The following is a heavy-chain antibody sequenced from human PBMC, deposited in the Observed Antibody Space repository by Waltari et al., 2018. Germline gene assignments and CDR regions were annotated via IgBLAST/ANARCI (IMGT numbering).Heavy chain of an antibody. V-gene: IGHV4-59*05. Sequence: WCRRPRGGGVGGRATRAYSGATDNGPSLESRVTVSRDTSKNQLSLKLASVTAADTAVYYCATYIGASVGTAAFDVWGQGTMVTVSS. CDR3: ATYIGASVGTAAFDV. D-gene: IGHD5-12*01. CDR2: RAYSGAT. J-gene: IGHJ3*01.